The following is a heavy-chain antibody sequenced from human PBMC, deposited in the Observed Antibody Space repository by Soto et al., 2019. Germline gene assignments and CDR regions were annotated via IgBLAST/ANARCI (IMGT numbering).Heavy chain of an antibody. J-gene: IGHJ4*02. V-gene: IGHV1-46*03. Sequence: ASVKVSCKASGYTFTSYYMHWVRQAPGQGLKWMGIINPSGGSTSYAQKFQGRVTMTMDTSTSTVYMELSSLRFEDTVVYYCAREGSANDYGDNRFDYWGQGTLVTV. CDR1: GYTFTSYY. D-gene: IGHD4-17*01. CDR2: INPSGGST. CDR3: AREGSANDYGDNRFDY.